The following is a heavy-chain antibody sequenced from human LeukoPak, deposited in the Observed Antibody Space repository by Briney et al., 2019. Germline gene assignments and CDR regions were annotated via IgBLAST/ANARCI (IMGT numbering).Heavy chain of an antibody. J-gene: IGHJ5*02. Sequence: SVKASCKASGGTFSSYAISWVRQAPGQGLEWMGRIIPIFGTANYAQKFQGGVTITADKSTSTAYMELSSLRSEDTAVYYCAREGTAMNYGGTFDPWGQGTLVTVSS. D-gene: IGHD4-23*01. V-gene: IGHV1-69*06. CDR2: IIPIFGTA. CDR1: GGTFSSYA. CDR3: AREGTAMNYGGTFDP.